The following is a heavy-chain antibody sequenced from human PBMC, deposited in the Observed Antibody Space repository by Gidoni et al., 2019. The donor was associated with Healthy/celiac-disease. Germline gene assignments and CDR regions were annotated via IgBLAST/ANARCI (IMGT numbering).Heavy chain of an antibody. D-gene: IGHD4-4*01. J-gene: IGHJ4*02. V-gene: IGHV4-34*01. CDR3: ARLSHYRRTLAPLDY. CDR1: GGSFSGYY. CDR2: INHSGST. Sequence: QVQLQQWGAGLLKPSETLSLTCAVYGGSFSGYYWSWIRQPPGKGLEWIGEINHSGSTNYNPSLKSRVTISVDTSKNQFSLKLSSVTAADTAVYYCARLSHYRRTLAPLDYWGQGTLVTVSS.